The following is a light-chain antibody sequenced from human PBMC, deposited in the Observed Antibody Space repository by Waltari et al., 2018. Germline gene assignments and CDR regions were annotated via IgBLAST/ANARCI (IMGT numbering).Light chain of an antibody. CDR3: QQYNTWPR. CDR2: GAS. J-gene: IGKJ1*01. Sequence: EIVMTQSPATLSVSPGERATLSCRASQSVSSNLAWYQQKPGLAPRLLIYGASTRANGIPARFSGSGSGTEFTLTISSLQSEDFVVYYCQQYNTWPRFGQGTKVEIK. V-gene: IGKV3-15*01. CDR1: QSVSSN.